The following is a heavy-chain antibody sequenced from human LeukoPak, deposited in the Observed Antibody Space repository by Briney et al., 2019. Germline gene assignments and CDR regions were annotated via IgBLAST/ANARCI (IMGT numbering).Heavy chain of an antibody. CDR2: IYPGDSDT. V-gene: IGHV5-51*01. CDR3: ARGVETNEYYFDY. CDR1: GYSFTSYW. Sequence: GESLKISCKGSGYSFTSYWTGWVRQMPGKGLEWMGIIYPGDSDTRYSPSFQGQVTISADKSISTAYLQWSSLKASDTAMYYYARGVETNEYYFDYWGQGTLVTVSS. J-gene: IGHJ4*02. D-gene: IGHD5-24*01.